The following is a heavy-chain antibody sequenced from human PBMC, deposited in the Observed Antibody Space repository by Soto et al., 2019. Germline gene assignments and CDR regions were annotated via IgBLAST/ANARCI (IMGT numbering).Heavy chain of an antibody. D-gene: IGHD1-26*01. V-gene: IGHV3-30*03. J-gene: IGHJ4*02. Sequence: QVQLEESGGGVVQPGRSLRLSCAASGFTVSSYGMHWVRQAPGKGLEWVAVISRDGGTKYYADSVKGRFTISRDNSRNTLFLEMNSLRGGGMAVYYCTGGVASGYWGQGTLVTVSP. CDR3: TGGVASGY. CDR1: GFTVSSYG. CDR2: ISRDGGTK.